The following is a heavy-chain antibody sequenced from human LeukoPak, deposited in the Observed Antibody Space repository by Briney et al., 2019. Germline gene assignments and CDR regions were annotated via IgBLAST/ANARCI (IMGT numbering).Heavy chain of an antibody. CDR1: GFTFSSYA. CDR2: MSYDGTSE. CDR3: VRDRRDGKNLAYHFDF. Sequence: GPLRLSCAASGFTFSSYAMHWVRQAPGKGLEWGAVMSYDGTSEYYADSVRGRFTISRDHSQNMLHLQMNSLRDEDTALYYCVRDRRDGKNLAYHFDFWGQGTLVTVSS. V-gene: IGHV3-30-3*01. J-gene: IGHJ4*02. D-gene: IGHD5-24*01.